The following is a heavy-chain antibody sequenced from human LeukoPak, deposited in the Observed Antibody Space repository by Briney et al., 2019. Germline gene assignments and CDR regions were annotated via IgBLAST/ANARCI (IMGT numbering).Heavy chain of an antibody. J-gene: IGHJ4*02. V-gene: IGHV4-59*08. CDR2: IYYSGST. CDR1: GGSISSYY. D-gene: IGHD3-10*01. Sequence: SETLSLTCTVSGGSISSYYWSWIRQPPGKGLEWIGYIYYSGSTNYNPSLKSRVSISVDTSKNQFSLKLTSVTAADTAVYYCARGPFGPHDYWGQGTLVTVSS. CDR3: ARGPFGPHDY.